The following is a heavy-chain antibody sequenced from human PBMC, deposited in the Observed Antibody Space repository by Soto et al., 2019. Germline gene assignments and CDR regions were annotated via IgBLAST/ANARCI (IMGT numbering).Heavy chain of an antibody. J-gene: IGHJ4*02. D-gene: IGHD1-26*01. V-gene: IGHV1-3*01. CDR1: GYSFTTYL. CDR2: INAGNGNT. Sequence: ASVKVSWKAAGYSFTTYLLHCVRQALGQGPEWMGWINAGNGNTRFSEKFQDRVTLTRDTSASTVYMEVSSLRSEDTAIYYCARGGTGGYLYYFDYWGQGTLVTVSS. CDR3: ARGGTGGYLYYFDY.